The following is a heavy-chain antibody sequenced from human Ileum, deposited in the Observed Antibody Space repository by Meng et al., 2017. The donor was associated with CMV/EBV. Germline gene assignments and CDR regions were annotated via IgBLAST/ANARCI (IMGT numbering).Heavy chain of an antibody. CDR2: INTNNGNT. V-gene: IGHV1-18*01. Sequence: QDQLVQSAAEERKPAASVKVSCKASGYTFTSQGITWVRQAPGQGLEWMGWINTNNGNTKYAWKFQGRVTMTTDTSTSTGYMELRSLRYDDTAVYYCARGIDYWGQGTLVTVSS. J-gene: IGHJ4*02. CDR3: ARGIDY. CDR1: GYTFTSQG.